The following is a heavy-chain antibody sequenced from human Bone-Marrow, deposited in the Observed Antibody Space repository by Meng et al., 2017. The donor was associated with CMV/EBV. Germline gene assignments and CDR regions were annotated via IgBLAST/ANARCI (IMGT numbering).Heavy chain of an antibody. V-gene: IGHV1-69*10. J-gene: IGHJ4*02. CDR3: ARGRVCSSTSCEWAPDY. CDR2: IIPILGIA. D-gene: IGHD2-2*01. CDR1: GGTFSSYA. Sequence: SVKVSCKASGGTFSSYAISWVRQAPGQGLEWMGGIIPILGIANYAQKFQGRVTITADKSTSTAYMELSSLRSEDTAVYYCARGRVCSSTSCEWAPDYWGQGPLVTVSS.